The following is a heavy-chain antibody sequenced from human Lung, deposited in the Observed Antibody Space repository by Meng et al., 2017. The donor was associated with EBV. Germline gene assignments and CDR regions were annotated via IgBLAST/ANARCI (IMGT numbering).Heavy chain of an antibody. CDR2: INSDGSST. CDR3: VRGYGGSYLGGDH. D-gene: IGHD1-26*01. CDR1: EFTFSTYW. V-gene: IGHV3-74*01. J-gene: IGHJ5*02. Sequence: VQLVESGGGLVQPGGSLSRSCASSEFTFSTYWMHWVRQASGKGLVWVSRINSDGSSTSYADSVKGRFSTSRDNAKNTLYLQMNSLTGDDTAIYYCVRGYGGSYLGGDHWGQGTLVTVSS.